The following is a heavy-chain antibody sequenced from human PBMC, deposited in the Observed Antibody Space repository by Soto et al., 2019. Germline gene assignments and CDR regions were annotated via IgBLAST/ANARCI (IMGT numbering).Heavy chain of an antibody. CDR1: GGSINSGDYY. J-gene: IGHJ5*02. D-gene: IGHD2-21*01. V-gene: IGHV4-30-4*01. CDR2: IYYSGST. CDR3: ARAMVVPQNWFDP. Sequence: QVQLQESGPGLVKPSQTLSLTCTVSGGSINSGDYYWSWIRQPPGKGLEWIGYIYYSGSTYYNPSLKSRVTISVDTSKNQFSLKLSSVTAADTSVYYCARAMVVPQNWFDPWGQGTLVTVSS.